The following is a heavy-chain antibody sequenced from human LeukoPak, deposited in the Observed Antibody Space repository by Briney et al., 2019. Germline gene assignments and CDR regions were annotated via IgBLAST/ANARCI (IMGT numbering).Heavy chain of an antibody. V-gene: IGHV3-21*01. CDR1: GFNFRDYS. CDR3: ARAESDVLLWFGDFPYYFDY. D-gene: IGHD3-10*01. Sequence: GGSLRLSCAASGFNFRDYSMNWVRQAPGKGLEWVSSISSSSSYIYYADSVKGRFTISRDNVKNSLYLQMNSLRAEDTAVYYCARAESDVLLWFGDFPYYFDYWGQGTLVTVSS. J-gene: IGHJ4*02. CDR2: ISSSSSYI.